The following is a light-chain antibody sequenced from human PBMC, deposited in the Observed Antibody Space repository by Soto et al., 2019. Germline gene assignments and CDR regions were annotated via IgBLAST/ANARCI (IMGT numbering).Light chain of an antibody. J-gene: IGKJ4*01. CDR2: DAS. V-gene: IGKV3-11*01. CDR1: QSVSSY. CDR3: QQRSNWPPFT. Sequence: EIVLTQSPATLSLSPGERATLSCRASQSVSSYLAWYQQKPGQAPRLLIYDASNRATGIPARFSGSGSGTDFTLTISSLEPEDFAVYYYQQRSNWPPFTFGGGTKVEI.